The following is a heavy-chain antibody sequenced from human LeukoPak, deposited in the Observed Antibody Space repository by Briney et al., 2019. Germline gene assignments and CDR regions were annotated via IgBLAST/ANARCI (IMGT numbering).Heavy chain of an antibody. Sequence: GASVKVSCKASGYTFTSYGISWVRQAPGQGLEWMGWISAYNGNTNYAQKLQGRVTMTTDTSTSTAYMELRSLRSDDTAVYYCARVVDTAMVTLFFDYWGQGTLVTVSS. CDR3: ARVVDTAMVTLFFDY. V-gene: IGHV1-18*01. D-gene: IGHD5-18*01. CDR2: ISAYNGNT. J-gene: IGHJ4*02. CDR1: GYTFTSYG.